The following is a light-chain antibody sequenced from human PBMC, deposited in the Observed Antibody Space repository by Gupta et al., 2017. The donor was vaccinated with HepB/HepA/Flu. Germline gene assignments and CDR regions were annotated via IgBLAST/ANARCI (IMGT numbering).Light chain of an antibody. Sequence: DIVMTQSPDSPAVSLGERATINCKSSQSVLKSSNNKNYLAWYQQKRGQPPKLLIYWAATREAGGPDRLCEGGFGTDFTLTIITRKSEDVAVSYGQQDYRYPYAFVKGTSWRSN. J-gene: IGKJ2*01. V-gene: IGKV4-1*01. CDR3: QQDYRYPYA. CDR1: QSVLKSSNNKNY. CDR2: WAA.